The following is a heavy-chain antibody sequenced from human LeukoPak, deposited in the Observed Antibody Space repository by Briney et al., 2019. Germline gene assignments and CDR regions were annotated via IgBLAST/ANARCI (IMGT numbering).Heavy chain of an antibody. V-gene: IGHV4-34*01. CDR2: VSDGGSV. J-gene: IGHJ6*03. CDR1: GGSFTDYA. D-gene: IGHD2/OR15-2a*01. CDR3: ARGGLRHFYYFYMDV. Sequence: SETLSLTCAVYGGSFTDYAWNWIRQPPGKGLEWIGEVSDGGSVNYNPSLKSRITISADTSKNQFSLRLSSVSAAGTAVYFCARGGLRHFYYFYMDVWPKGAMVTVS.